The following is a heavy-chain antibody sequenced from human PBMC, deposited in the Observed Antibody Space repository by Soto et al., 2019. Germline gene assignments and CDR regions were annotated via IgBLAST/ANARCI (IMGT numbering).Heavy chain of an antibody. CDR2: IYWDDDK. CDR3: AYLPCSGGSCYWFSFSGMDV. D-gene: IGHD2-15*01. J-gene: IGHJ6*02. CDR1: GFSRSTSGVG. V-gene: IGHV2-5*02. Sequence: QITLKESGPPLVKPTQTLTLTCTFSGFSRSTSGVGVAWIRQPPGKALEGLALIYWDDDKRYRPTLEGRLTITKDTSKNQVVLTMPNMDSVDTATYYCAYLPCSGGSCYWFSFSGMDVWGQGTTVTVSS.